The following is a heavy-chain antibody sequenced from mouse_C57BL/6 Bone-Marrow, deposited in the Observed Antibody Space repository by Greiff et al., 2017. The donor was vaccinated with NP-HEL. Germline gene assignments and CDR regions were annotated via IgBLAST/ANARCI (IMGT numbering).Heavy chain of an antibody. V-gene: IGHV1-55*01. CDR3: ASTMVTYWYFDV. J-gene: IGHJ1*03. CDR2: IYPGSGST. CDR1: GYTFTSYW. D-gene: IGHD2-2*01. Sequence: QVQLKQPGAELVKPGASVKMSCKASGYTFTSYWITWVKQRPGQGLEWIGDIYPGSGSTNYNEKFKSKATLTVDTSSSTAYMQLSSLTSEDSAVYYCASTMVTYWYFDVWGTGTTVTVSS.